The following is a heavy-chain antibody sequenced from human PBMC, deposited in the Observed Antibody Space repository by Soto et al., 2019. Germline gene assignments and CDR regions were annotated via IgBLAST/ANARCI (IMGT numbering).Heavy chain of an antibody. D-gene: IGHD6-25*01. J-gene: IGHJ5*02. CDR1: GGYISTYC. V-gene: IGHV4-59*01. Sequence: PSETLSLTSTVAGGYISTYCGSWIRQPPGKGLEWIGYIYYDGSTSYNPSLRSRVTISVDTSKNQFSLILSSVTSADTAVYYCARDQLSSGLYVWFDPWGQGTLVTVSS. CDR3: ARDQLSSGLYVWFDP. CDR2: IYYDGST.